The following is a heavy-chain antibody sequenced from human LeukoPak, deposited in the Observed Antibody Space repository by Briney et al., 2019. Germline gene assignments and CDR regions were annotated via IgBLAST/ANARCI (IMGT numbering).Heavy chain of an antibody. D-gene: IGHD2-15*01. V-gene: IGHV1-2*02. CDR3: ARDAVKYCSGGSCYVY. CDR2: INPNSGGT. Sequence: ASVKVSCKASGYTFTGYYMHWVRQAPGQGLEWMGWINPNSGGTNYAQKFQGRVTMTRDTSISTAYMELSRLRSDDTAVYYCARDAVKYCSGGSCYVYWGQGTLVTVSS. J-gene: IGHJ4*02. CDR1: GYTFTGYY.